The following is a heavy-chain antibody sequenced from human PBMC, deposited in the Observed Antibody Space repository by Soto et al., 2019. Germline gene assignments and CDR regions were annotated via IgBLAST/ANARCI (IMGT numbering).Heavy chain of an antibody. Sequence: QVQLVQSGAEVKKPGSSVKVSCKASGGTFSSYAISWVRQAPGQGLEWMGGIIPIFGTANYAQKFQGRVTLTADKSTSTAYMELSSLRSEDTAVYYCARLEQQLGHYYYGMDVWGQGTTVTVSS. J-gene: IGHJ6*02. CDR3: ARLEQQLGHYYYGMDV. D-gene: IGHD6-13*01. V-gene: IGHV1-69*06. CDR2: IIPIFGTA. CDR1: GGTFSSYA.